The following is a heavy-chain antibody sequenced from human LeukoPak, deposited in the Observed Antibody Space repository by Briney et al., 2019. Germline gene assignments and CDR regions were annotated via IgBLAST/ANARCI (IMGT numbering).Heavy chain of an antibody. CDR2: ISGSGSSA. Sequence: PGGSLRLSCAASGFTFSSYAMSWVRQAPGKGLEWVSAISGSGSSAYNADSVKGRFTISRDNSKNTLYLQMNSLRVEDTAVYYCAKDYEDILTGYWPEVTFDYWGQGTLVTVSS. CDR1: GFTFSSYA. CDR3: AKDYEDILTGYWPEVTFDY. D-gene: IGHD3-9*01. V-gene: IGHV3-23*01. J-gene: IGHJ4*02.